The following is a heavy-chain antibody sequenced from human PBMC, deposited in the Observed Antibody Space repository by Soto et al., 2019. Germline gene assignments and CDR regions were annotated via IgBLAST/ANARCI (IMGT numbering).Heavy chain of an antibody. CDR1: GFTYSSHL. J-gene: IGHJ4*02. CDR2: ISTGGGST. V-gene: IGHV3-23*01. D-gene: IGHD6-25*01. CDR3: ARSREIIASAGSFDY. Sequence: EVQLLESGGVLIQPGGPVTLSCAACGFTYSSHLMSGPPRSRGGGVEWVSGISTGGGSTDYADSVKGRFTISRDNSKNTLHLQMKSLRAEDTAVYYCARSREIIASAGSFDYWGQGTLVTVSS.